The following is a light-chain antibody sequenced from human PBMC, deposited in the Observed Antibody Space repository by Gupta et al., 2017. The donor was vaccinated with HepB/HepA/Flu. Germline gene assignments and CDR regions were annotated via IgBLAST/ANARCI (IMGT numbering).Light chain of an antibody. Sequence: DIQMTQSPSSVSASVGDRVTITCRASQTVSQSAWYQQKPGKAPKLLIYASSSLQSGVPLRFSGSGSGTDFTLTISSLQPEDFATYSCQQANSFPLTFGPGTKVDIK. J-gene: IGKJ3*01. V-gene: IGKV1-12*01. CDR3: QQANSFPLT. CDR2: ASS. CDR1: QTVSQ.